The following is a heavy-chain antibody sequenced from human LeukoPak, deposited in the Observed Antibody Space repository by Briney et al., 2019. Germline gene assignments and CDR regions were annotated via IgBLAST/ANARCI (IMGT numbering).Heavy chain of an antibody. CDR1: GFTFSSYS. J-gene: IGHJ4*02. V-gene: IGHV3-21*01. CDR3: VREMATLGIDY. D-gene: IGHD5-24*01. Sequence: GGSLRLSCAASGFTFSSYSMNWVRQAPGKGLEWVSSISSSSSYIYYADSVKGRFTISRDNAKNSLYLQMNSLRAEDTAVYYCVREMATLGIDYWGQGTLVTVSS. CDR2: ISSSSSYI.